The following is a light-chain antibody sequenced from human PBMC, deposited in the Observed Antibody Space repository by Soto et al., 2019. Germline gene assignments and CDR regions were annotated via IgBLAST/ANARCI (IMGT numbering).Light chain of an antibody. Sequence: DIQLTQSPSSLSPSVGARITLSCRALQTISRNLNWYQQMPGKVPNLLIYAARDLQSGVPGRFSGSGSGTEFNLTISSLQPEDLATYYCQKSHSIHYTFGQGTKLEI. CDR2: AAR. CDR1: QTISRN. V-gene: IGKV1-39*01. J-gene: IGKJ2*01. CDR3: QKSHSIHYT.